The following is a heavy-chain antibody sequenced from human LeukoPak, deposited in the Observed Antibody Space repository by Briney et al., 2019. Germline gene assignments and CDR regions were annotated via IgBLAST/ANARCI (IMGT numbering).Heavy chain of an antibody. D-gene: IGHD6-6*01. CDR1: GFTVSSNY. CDR2: IYSGGST. Sequence: PGGSLRLSCAASGFTVSSNYMSWVRQAPGKGLEWVSVIYSGGSTYYADSVKGRFTISRDNSKNTLYLQMNSLRAEDTAVYYCASGSSSSSRKPGYWGQGTLVTVSS. V-gene: IGHV3-53*01. J-gene: IGHJ4*02. CDR3: ASGSSSSSRKPGY.